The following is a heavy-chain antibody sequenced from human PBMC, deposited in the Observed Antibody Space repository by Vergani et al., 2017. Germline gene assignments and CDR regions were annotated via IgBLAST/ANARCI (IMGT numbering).Heavy chain of an antibody. CDR1: GGSITYGAFY. D-gene: IGHD2-2*01. V-gene: IGHV4-39*01. CDR2: IYYSENK. Sequence: QLQLQESGPGLVKPSETLSLTCTVSGGSITYGAFYWGWIRQSPGKGLEWIGSIYYSENKFYNPSLESRVTLSIDTTKNQFSLKLKSVTAADTAVYYCARRIDHPAAGGYFDYWGQGTLVTVSS. J-gene: IGHJ4*02. CDR3: ARRIDHPAAGGYFDY.